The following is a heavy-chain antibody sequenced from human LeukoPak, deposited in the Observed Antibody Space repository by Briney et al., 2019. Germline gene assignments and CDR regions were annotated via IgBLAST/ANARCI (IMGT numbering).Heavy chain of an antibody. CDR3: VRDLDLGGYSSFEY. Sequence: GGSLRLSCGASGFTFSSYFWMHWVRQAPGKGLVWVSRIKSDGSSSTYADSLKGRFTISRDSAKNSLYLQMSTLRAEDTAVYYCVRDLDLGGYSSFEYWGQGTLVTVSS. CDR1: GFTFSSYFW. J-gene: IGHJ4*02. CDR2: IKSDGSSS. D-gene: IGHD4-23*01. V-gene: IGHV3-74*01.